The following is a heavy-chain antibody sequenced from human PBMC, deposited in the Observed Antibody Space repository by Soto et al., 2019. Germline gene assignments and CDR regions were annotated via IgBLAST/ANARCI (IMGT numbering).Heavy chain of an antibody. CDR2: INSDGSST. CDR1: GFTFSSYW. J-gene: IGHJ3*02. CDR3: ARGGDVLRYFDWLTTGDAFDI. Sequence: EVQLVESGGGLVQPGGSLRLSCAASGFTFSSYWMHWVRQAPGKGLVWVSRINSDGSSTSYADSVKGRFTISRDNAKNRLYLQMNSLRAEDTAVYYCARGGDVLRYFDWLTTGDAFDIWGQGTMVTVSS. V-gene: IGHV3-74*01. D-gene: IGHD3-9*01.